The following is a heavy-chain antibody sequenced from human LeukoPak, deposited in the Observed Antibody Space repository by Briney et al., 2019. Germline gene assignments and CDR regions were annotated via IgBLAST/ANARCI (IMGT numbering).Heavy chain of an antibody. V-gene: IGHV3-23*01. Sequence: GGSLRLSCAASGFTFSSYAMSWVRQAPGKGLEWVSAISGSGGGTYYADSVKGRFTISRDNSKNTLYLQMNSLRAEDTAVYYCAKDMVRGVPPLDAFDIWGQGTMVTVSS. D-gene: IGHD3-10*01. CDR1: GFTFSSYA. CDR3: AKDMVRGVPPLDAFDI. J-gene: IGHJ3*02. CDR2: ISGSGGGT.